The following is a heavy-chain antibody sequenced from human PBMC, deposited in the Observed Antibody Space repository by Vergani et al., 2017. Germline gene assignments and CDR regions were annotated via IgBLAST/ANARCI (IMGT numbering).Heavy chain of an antibody. CDR3: AKAETALITDYYYGMDV. V-gene: IGHV3-30*02. J-gene: IGHJ6*02. CDR2: IHYDSSDT. D-gene: IGHD5-18*01. Sequence: QVQLVESGGGVVQPGRSLRLSCAASGFSFSSFGFHWVRQAPGKGLEWVAFIHYDSSDTHYLDSVKGRFTISRDNSKSTLYLQMSSLRAEDTGVYYCAKAETALITDYYYGMDVWGQGTTVIVS. CDR1: GFSFSSFG.